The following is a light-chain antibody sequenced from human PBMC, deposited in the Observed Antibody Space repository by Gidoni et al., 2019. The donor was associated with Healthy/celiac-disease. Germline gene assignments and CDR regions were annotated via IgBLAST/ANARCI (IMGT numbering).Light chain of an antibody. CDR2: QDS. V-gene: IGLV3-1*01. Sequence: SYERTQPPSLSVSPGQTASITCSGDKLGAKYACWYQQKPGQSPVLVIYQDSKRPSGIPERFSGSNSGNTATLTISGTQAMDEADYYCQAWDSSTVVFGGGTKLTVL. CDR1: KLGAKY. J-gene: IGLJ2*01. CDR3: QAWDSSTVV.